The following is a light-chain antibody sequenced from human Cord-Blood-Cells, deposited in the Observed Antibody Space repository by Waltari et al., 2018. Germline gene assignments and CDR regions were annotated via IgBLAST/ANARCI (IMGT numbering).Light chain of an antibody. CDR1: KLGDKY. Sequence: SYELTQPPSLSVSPGQTASITCSGDKLGDKYACWYQQKPGQSPVLVTYQDSKRPSGIPGRFSGSNSGNTATLTISGTQAMDEADYYCQAWDSSTVVFGGGTKLTVL. V-gene: IGLV3-1*01. CDR3: QAWDSSTVV. CDR2: QDS. J-gene: IGLJ2*01.